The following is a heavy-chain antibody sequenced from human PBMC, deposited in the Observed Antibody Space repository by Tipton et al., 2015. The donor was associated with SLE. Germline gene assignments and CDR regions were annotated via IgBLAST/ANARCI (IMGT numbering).Heavy chain of an antibody. CDR2: IYYSGST. CDR1: GGSISSSSYY. J-gene: IGHJ3*02. Sequence: LRLSCTVSGGSISSSSYYWGWIRQPPGKGLEWIGSIYYSGSTYYNPSLKSRVTISVDTSKNQFSLKLSSVTAADTAVYYCARELTDDDFDIWGQGTMVTVSS. V-gene: IGHV4-39*07. D-gene: IGHD1-14*01. CDR3: ARELTDDDFDI.